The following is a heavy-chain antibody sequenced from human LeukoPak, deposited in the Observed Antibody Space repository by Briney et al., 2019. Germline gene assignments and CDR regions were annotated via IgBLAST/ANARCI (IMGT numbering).Heavy chain of an antibody. CDR3: ARHRTYLLT. CDR1: GGSFSGYY. CDR2: INHSGST. V-gene: IGHV4-34*01. J-gene: IGHJ5*02. D-gene: IGHD2-2*01. Sequence: KSSETLSLTCAVYGGSFSGYYWSWIRQPPGKGLEWIGEINHSGSTNYNPSLKSRVTISVDTSKNQFSLKLSSVTAADTAVYYCARHRTYLLTWGQGTLVTVSS.